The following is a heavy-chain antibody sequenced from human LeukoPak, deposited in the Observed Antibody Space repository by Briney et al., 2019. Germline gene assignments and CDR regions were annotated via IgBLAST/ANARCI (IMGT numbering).Heavy chain of an antibody. V-gene: IGHV4-39*07. Sequence: PSETLSLTCTVSGGSISSSGYYWGWIRQPPGKGLEWIGEIYYSGTTSYNPSLKSRVTISVDKSRNQFSLKLSSVTAADTAVYYCARLWMATFDYWGQGTLVTVSS. CDR2: IYYSGTT. D-gene: IGHD5-24*01. CDR1: GGSISSSGYY. CDR3: ARLWMATFDY. J-gene: IGHJ4*02.